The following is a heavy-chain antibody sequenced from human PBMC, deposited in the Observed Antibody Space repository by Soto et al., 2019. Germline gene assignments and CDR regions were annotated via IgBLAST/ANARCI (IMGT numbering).Heavy chain of an antibody. D-gene: IGHD6-19*01. J-gene: IGHJ4*02. Sequence: QITLKESGPTLVKPTQTLTLTCTFSGFSLSSTRMAVGWIRQPPGKALEWLALIYWDDDKRYSPFLKSRLTITQDTSKNQVVLTMSNMDPVDTARYYCAQIVVAGLGYYFDYWGQGTLVTVSS. V-gene: IGHV2-5*02. CDR2: IYWDDDK. CDR1: GFSLSSTRMA. CDR3: AQIVVAGLGYYFDY.